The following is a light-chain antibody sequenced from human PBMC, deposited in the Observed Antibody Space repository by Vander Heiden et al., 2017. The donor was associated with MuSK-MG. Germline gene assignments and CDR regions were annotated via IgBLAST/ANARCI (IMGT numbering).Light chain of an antibody. CDR3: QQYYSPPFT. Sequence: IVMNQSPDSLGVSLGERATITCKSSQSVLYTSNNKNYLAWYQQKPGQPPKLLIYWASTRQSGVPERFSGSGSGTDFTLTINNLQAEDLAVYSCQQYYSPPFTFGPGTTVEIK. CDR1: QSVLYTSNNKNY. CDR2: WAS. J-gene: IGKJ3*01. V-gene: IGKV4-1*01.